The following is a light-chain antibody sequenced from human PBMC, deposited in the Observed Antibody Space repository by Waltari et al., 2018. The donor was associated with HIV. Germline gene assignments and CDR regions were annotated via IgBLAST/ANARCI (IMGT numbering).Light chain of an antibody. CDR2: GKG. Sequence: QSVLTQPPSVSGAPGQRVTISCTGSSSNIGEGFDVHWYQQLPGTAPKLLIYGKGNPPSGFPDRFSGSKSGTSASLAITGLQAEDEADYYGQSYDASLSGVIFGGGTELTVL. CDR3: QSYDASLSGVI. CDR1: SSNIGEGFD. V-gene: IGLV1-40*01. J-gene: IGLJ2*01.